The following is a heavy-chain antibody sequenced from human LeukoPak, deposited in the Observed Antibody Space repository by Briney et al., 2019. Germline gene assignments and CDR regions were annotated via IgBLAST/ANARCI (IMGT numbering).Heavy chain of an antibody. CDR3: ARDNDYGAGYFDY. CDR1: GGSISSYY. Sequence: SETLSLTCTVSGGSISSYYWSWIRQPPGKGLEWIGYIYYSGSTNYNPSLKSRVTISVDTSKNQFSLKLSSVTAADTGVYYCARDNDYGAGYFDYWGQGTLVTVSS. V-gene: IGHV4-59*01. D-gene: IGHD4-17*01. CDR2: IYYSGST. J-gene: IGHJ4*02.